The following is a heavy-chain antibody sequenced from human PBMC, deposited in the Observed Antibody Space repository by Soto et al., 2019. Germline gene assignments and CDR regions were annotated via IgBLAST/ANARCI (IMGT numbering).Heavy chain of an antibody. D-gene: IGHD2-15*01. Sequence: GGSLRLSCAASGFTFSNYAMNWVRQAPGKGLEWVSALSGSGGNTYYADSVKGRFTISRDNSKNTLYLQMISLRAEDTAVYFCAKTARRGYYYYYLDVWGKGTTVTVSS. CDR2: LSGSGGNT. CDR3: AKTARRGYYYYYLDV. V-gene: IGHV3-23*01. J-gene: IGHJ6*03. CDR1: GFTFSNYA.